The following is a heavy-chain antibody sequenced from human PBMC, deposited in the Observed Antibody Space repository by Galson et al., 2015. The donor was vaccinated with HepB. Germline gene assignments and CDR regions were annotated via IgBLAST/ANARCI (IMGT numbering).Heavy chain of an antibody. D-gene: IGHD3-16*01. Sequence: SVKVSCKASGGPFSSYAISWVRQAPGQGLEWMGGIIPIFGTANYAQNFQDRVTITADESTSTAYMELRSLRSDDTAVYYCARGPTPMITNWFDPWGQGTLVTVSS. CDR2: IIPIFGTA. J-gene: IGHJ5*02. CDR1: GGPFSSYA. CDR3: ARGPTPMITNWFDP. V-gene: IGHV1-69*13.